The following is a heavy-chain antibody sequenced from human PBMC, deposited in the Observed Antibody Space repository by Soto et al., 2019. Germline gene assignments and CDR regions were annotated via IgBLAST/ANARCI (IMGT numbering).Heavy chain of an antibody. CDR1: GGSISSSSYY. D-gene: IGHD3-10*01. CDR2: IYYSGST. CDR3: AKGGSGSYSNAFDI. Sequence: QLQLQESGPGLVKPSETLSLTCTVSGGSISSSSYYWGWIRQPPGKGLEWIGSIYYSGSTYYNPSLKSRVPLSVDTSKNQFSLKLSSVTAADTAVYYCAKGGSGSYSNAFDIWGQGTMVTVSS. J-gene: IGHJ3*02. V-gene: IGHV4-39*01.